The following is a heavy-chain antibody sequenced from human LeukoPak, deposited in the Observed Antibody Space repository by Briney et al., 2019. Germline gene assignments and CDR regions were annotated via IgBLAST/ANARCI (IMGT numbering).Heavy chain of an antibody. J-gene: IGHJ5*02. CDR1: GGSISSYY. CDR3: AGQPLTAYNLFDP. CDR2: IYYSGST. V-gene: IGHV4-59*01. Sequence: KASETLSLTCTVSGGSISSYYWSWIRQPPGKGLEWIGYIYYSGSTNYNPSLKSRVTISVDASKNQFSLKLSSVTAADTAVYYCAGQPLTAYNLFDPWGQGTLVTVSS.